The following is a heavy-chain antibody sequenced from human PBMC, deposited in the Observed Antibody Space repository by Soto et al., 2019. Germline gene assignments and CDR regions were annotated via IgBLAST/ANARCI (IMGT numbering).Heavy chain of an antibody. V-gene: IGHV4-34*01. CDR3: ARDDFWSGYPRSLDAFDI. D-gene: IGHD3-3*01. Sequence: QVQLQQWGAGLLKPSETLSLTCAVYGGSFSGYYWSWIRQPPGKGLEWIGEINHSGSTNYNPSLKSRVTISVETSKNQFSLKLSSVTAADTAVYYCARDDFWSGYPRSLDAFDIWGQGTMVTVSS. CDR2: INHSGST. J-gene: IGHJ3*02. CDR1: GGSFSGYY.